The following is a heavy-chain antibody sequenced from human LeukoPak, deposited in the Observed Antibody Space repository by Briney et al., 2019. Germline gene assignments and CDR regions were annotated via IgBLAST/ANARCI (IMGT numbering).Heavy chain of an antibody. D-gene: IGHD3-10*02. J-gene: IGHJ6*04. CDR1: GFTFSSYA. Sequence: GGSLRLSCAASGFTFSSYAMSWVRQAPGKGLEWVSAIRGSGGSTYYADSVKGRFTISRDNAKNSLYLQMNSLRAEDTAVYYCAELGITMIGGVWGKGTTVTISS. CDR2: IRGSGGST. V-gene: IGHV3-23*01. CDR3: AELGITMIGGV.